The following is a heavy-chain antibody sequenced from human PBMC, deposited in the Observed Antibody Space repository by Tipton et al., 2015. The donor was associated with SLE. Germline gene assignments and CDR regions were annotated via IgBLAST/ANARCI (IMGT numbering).Heavy chain of an antibody. CDR1: GGSISTYY. CDR2: IYYSGST. V-gene: IGHV4-59*08. CDR3: ARHSLNRLFSSSPFDP. J-gene: IGHJ5*02. Sequence: GLVKPSETLSLTCTVSGGSISTYYWSWVRQPPGKGLEWIGHIYYSGSTNYNPSLKSRVTISVDTSKNQFSLKLSSVTAADTAVYYCARHSLNRLFSSSPFDPWGQGTLVTASS. D-gene: IGHD6-13*01.